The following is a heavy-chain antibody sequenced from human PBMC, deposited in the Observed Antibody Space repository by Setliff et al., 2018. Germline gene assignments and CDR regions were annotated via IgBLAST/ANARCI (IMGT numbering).Heavy chain of an antibody. CDR1: GYSFTSYY. CDR2: INPGGGSS. J-gene: IGHJ4*02. V-gene: IGHV1-46*01. Sequence: ASVKVSCKASGYSFTSYYMHWVRQAPGQGLEWMGIINPGGGSSSSTEKFQGRVTMTRDTSASTVYMEMGNLTSDDTAVYYCARAGSAAAGRKGIFEYWGQGSLVTVSS. CDR3: ARAGSAAAGRKGIFEY. D-gene: IGHD6-13*01.